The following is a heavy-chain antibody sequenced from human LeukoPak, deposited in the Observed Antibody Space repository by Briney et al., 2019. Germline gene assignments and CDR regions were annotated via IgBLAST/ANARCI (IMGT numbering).Heavy chain of an antibody. J-gene: IGHJ4*02. Sequence: PSGTLSLTCDVSGGSISTTNWWTWVRQPPGKGLEWIGEIHYGGSATYNPSLKSRVTISVDTSKNQFSLKLSSVTAADTAVYYCARDGYYYDSSGYYRWYFDYWGQGTLVTVSS. V-gene: IGHV4-4*02. CDR1: GGSISTTNW. CDR2: IHYGGSA. CDR3: ARDGYYYDSSGYYRWYFDY. D-gene: IGHD3-22*01.